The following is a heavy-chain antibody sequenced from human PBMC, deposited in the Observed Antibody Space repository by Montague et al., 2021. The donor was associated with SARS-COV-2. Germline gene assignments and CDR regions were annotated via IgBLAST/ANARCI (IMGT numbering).Heavy chain of an antibody. CDR2: IYYSGST. CDR1: GGSISSSSYY. D-gene: IGHD6-19*01. CDR3: ARHSKQWLVLEGGYYFDY. J-gene: IGHJ4*02. V-gene: IGHV4-39*01. Sequence: SETLSLTCTVSGGSISSSSYYWGWIRQPPGKGLEWIGSIYYSGSTYYNPSLKSRVPISVDTSKNQFSLKLSSVTAADTAVYYCARHSKQWLVLEGGYYFDYWGQGTLVTVSS.